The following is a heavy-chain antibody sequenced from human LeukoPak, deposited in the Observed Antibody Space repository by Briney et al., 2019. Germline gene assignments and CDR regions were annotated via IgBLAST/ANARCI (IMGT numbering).Heavy chain of an antibody. Sequence: SVKVSCKASGGTFSSYASSWVRQAPGQGLEWMGRIIPILGIANYAQNFQGRVTITADKSTSTAYMELRSLRSEDTAVYYCAIRAHVVSAGAFDIWGQGTMVTVSS. CDR3: AIRAHVVSAGAFDI. CDR2: IIPILGIA. CDR1: GGTFSSYA. V-gene: IGHV1-69*04. J-gene: IGHJ3*02. D-gene: IGHD3-22*01.